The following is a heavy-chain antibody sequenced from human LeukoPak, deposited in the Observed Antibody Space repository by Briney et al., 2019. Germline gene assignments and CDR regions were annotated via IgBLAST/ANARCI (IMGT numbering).Heavy chain of an antibody. D-gene: IGHD6-19*01. Sequence: PGGSLRLSCAASGFTFCSYWMHWVRQAPGKGLLWVSRISSDGSSTTYADSVKGRFTISRDNAKNTLYLQMNSLRAEDTAVYYCARAAVAGDFDYWGRGTLVTVSS. CDR3: ARAAVAGDFDY. V-gene: IGHV3-74*01. J-gene: IGHJ4*02. CDR2: ISSDGSST. CDR1: GFTFCSYW.